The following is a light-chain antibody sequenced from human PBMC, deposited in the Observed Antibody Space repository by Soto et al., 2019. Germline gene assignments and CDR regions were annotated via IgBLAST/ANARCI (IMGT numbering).Light chain of an antibody. CDR2: AAS. CDR1: QGISSS. V-gene: IGKV1-9*01. CDR3: QKLHNFPLT. J-gene: IGKJ5*01. Sequence: DIQMTQSPSSLSASVGDRVTITCRASQGISSSLAWYQQKPGEAPKLLIYAASTLQSGAPSRFSGSGYGTEFTLTISSLQPDDFASYYCQKLHNFPLTFGQGTRLEI.